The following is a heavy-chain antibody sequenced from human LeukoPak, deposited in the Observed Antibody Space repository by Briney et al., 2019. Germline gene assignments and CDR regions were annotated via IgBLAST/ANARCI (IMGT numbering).Heavy chain of an antibody. CDR1: GGSISSYY. CDR3: ARLRWGGDLLSRHNWFDP. Sequence: SETLSLTCTVSGGSISSYYWSWIRQPPGKGLEWIGYIYYSGSTNYNPSLKSRVTISVDTSKNQFSLKLSSVTAADTAVHYCARLRWGGDLLSRHNWFDPWGQGTLVTVSS. D-gene: IGHD4-17*01. J-gene: IGHJ5*02. CDR2: IYYSGST. V-gene: IGHV4-59*08.